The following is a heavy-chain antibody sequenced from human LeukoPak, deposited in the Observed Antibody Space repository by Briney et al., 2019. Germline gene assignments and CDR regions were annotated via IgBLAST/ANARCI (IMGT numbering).Heavy chain of an antibody. Sequence: GGSLRLSCAASGFTLSSYWMSWVRQAPGKGREWVANIREDGNEKYYVDSVKGRFTISRDNAKNSLYLQMNSLRAEDTAVYYCGYMKVMGNWGQGTLVTVSS. J-gene: IGHJ4*02. CDR3: GYMKVMGN. D-gene: IGHD5-12*01. CDR2: IREDGNEK. CDR1: GFTLSSYW. V-gene: IGHV3-7*01.